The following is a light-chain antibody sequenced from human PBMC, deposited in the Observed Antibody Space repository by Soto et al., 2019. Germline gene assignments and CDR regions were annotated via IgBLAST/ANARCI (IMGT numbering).Light chain of an antibody. CDR3: SSYAGSNNLRV. CDR2: EVS. CDR1: SSDVGGYNY. J-gene: IGLJ1*01. V-gene: IGLV2-8*01. Sequence: QSALTQLPSASGSPGQSVTISCTGTSSDVGGYNYVSWYQQHPGKAPKLMIYEVSKRPSGVPDRFSGSKSDNTASLTVSGLQAEDEADYYCSSYAGSNNLRVFGSGTKVTVL.